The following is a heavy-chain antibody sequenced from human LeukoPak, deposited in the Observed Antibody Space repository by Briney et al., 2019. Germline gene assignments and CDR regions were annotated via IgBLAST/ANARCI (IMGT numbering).Heavy chain of an antibody. V-gene: IGHV4-61*02. CDR1: GGSISSGSYY. J-gene: IGHJ2*01. D-gene: IGHD3-10*02. Sequence: PSETLSLTCTVSGGSISSGSYYWSWIRQPAGKGLEWIGRIYTSGSTNYNPSLKSRVTISVDTSKNQFSLKLSSVTAADTAVYYCARDLFYFDLWGRGTLVTVSS. CDR2: IYTSGST. CDR3: ARDLFYFDL.